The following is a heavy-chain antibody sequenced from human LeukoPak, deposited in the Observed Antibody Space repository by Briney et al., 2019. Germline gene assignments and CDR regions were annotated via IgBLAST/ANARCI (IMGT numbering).Heavy chain of an antibody. CDR1: GGSISSYY. Sequence: TSETLSLTCTVSGGSISSYYWSWIRQPAGKGLEWIGRIYTSGSTNYNPSLKSRVTMSVDTSKNQFSLKLSSVTAADTAVYYCASRIAAAGYWYFDLWGRGTMVTVSS. CDR2: IYTSGST. V-gene: IGHV4-4*07. CDR3: ASRIAAAGYWYFDL. J-gene: IGHJ2*01. D-gene: IGHD6-13*01.